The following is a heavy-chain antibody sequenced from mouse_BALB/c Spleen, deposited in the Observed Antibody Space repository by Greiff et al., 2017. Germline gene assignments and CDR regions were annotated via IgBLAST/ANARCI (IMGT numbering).Heavy chain of an antibody. Sequence: VQLQQSGPELVKPGASVRISCKASGYTFTSYYIHWVKQRPGQGLEWIGWIYPGNVNTKYNEKFKGKATLTADKSSSTAYMQLSSLTSEDSAVYFCARYGNYEEGMDYWGQGTSVTVSS. D-gene: IGHD2-1*01. CDR2: IYPGNVNT. CDR3: ARYGNYEEGMDY. CDR1: GYTFTSYY. V-gene: IGHV1S56*01. J-gene: IGHJ4*01.